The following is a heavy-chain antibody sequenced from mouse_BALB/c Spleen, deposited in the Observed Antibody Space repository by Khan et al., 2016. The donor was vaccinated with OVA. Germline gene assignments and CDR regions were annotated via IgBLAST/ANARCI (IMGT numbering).Heavy chain of an antibody. Sequence: EVELVESGGDLVKPGGSLRLSCAASGFTFSAYGMAWVRQAPDKRLEWVATINSDGGYTYYPDTEKGRFTISRNNAENTLSLQMSSLKSEDTAIYYCASHLTGSFAYWGQGTLVTVSA. CDR3: ASHLTGSFAY. D-gene: IGHD4-1*01. J-gene: IGHJ3*01. CDR1: GFTFSAYG. V-gene: IGHV5-6*01. CDR2: INSDGGYT.